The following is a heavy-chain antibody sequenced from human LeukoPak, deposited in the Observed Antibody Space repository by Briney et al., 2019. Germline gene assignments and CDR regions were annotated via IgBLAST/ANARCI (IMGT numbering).Heavy chain of an antibody. CDR3: ARGGRAGATRGDYFDY. CDR1: GGSFSGYY. CDR2: INHSGST. D-gene: IGHD1-26*01. J-gene: IGHJ4*02. V-gene: IGHV4-34*01. Sequence: SETLSLTCAVYGGSFSGYYWSWIRQPPGKGLEWIGEINHSGSTNYNPSLKSRVTISVDTSKNQFSLKLSSVTAADTAVYYCARGGRAGATRGDYFDYWGQGTLVTVSS.